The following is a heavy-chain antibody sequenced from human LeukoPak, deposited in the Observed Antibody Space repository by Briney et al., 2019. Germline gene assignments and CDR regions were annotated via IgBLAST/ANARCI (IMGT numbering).Heavy chain of an antibody. V-gene: IGHV3-21*01. D-gene: IGHD3-10*01. CDR3: ARARGVPLYYFDY. Sequence: PGGSLRLSCAASGFTFSSYSMNWVRQAPGKGLEWVSSISSSSSYIYYADSVKGRFTISRDNAKNSLYLQMNSLRAEDTAVYYCARARGVPLYYFDYWGQGTLVTVSS. CDR2: ISSSSSYI. CDR1: GFTFSSYS. J-gene: IGHJ4*02.